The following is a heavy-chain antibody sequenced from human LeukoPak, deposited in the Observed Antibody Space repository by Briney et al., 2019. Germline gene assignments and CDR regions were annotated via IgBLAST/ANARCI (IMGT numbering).Heavy chain of an antibody. CDR2: ISASSDTI. J-gene: IGHJ4*02. Sequence: GGSLRLSCAASGSNFMSYEMNWVRQAPGKGLEWVSYISASSDTIYYADSVKGRFTFSRDNAKNSLYLQMNSLRAEDTAVYYCARLYNGYTFGTRKYWGQGILVTVSS. CDR1: GSNFMSYE. V-gene: IGHV3-48*03. CDR3: ARLYNGYTFGTRKY. D-gene: IGHD5-12*01.